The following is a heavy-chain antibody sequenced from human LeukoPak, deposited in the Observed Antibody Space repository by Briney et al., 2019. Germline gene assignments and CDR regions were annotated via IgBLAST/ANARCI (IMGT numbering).Heavy chain of an antibody. D-gene: IGHD2-2*01. CDR3: ATRPGYCSSTSCPNFDY. Sequence: ASVKVSCKASGYTFTSYGISWVRQAPGQGLEWMGWISAYNGNTNYAQKLQGRVTMTTDTSTSTAYMELRSLRSDDTAVYYCATRPGYCSSTSCPNFDYWGQGTLVTVSS. CDR2: ISAYNGNT. V-gene: IGHV1-18*01. CDR1: GYTFTSYG. J-gene: IGHJ4*02.